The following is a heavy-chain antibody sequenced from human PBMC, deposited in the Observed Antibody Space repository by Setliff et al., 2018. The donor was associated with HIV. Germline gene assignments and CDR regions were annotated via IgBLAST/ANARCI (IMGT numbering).Heavy chain of an antibody. V-gene: IGHV4-61*09. CDR3: ASRRGIEFYFDI. J-gene: IGHJ4*02. CDR1: GGSISSGTYY. D-gene: IGHD3-10*01. Sequence: SETLSLTCTVSGGSISSGTYYWSWIRQPAGKGLEWIGHIYTSGTTNYNPSLKSRVTISVDTSKNQFSLKLSSVTAADTAVDYCASRRGIEFYFDIWGQGTPVTVSS. CDR2: IYTSGTT.